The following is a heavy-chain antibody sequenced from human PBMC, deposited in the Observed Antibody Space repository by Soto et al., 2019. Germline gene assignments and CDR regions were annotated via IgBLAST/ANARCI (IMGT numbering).Heavy chain of an antibody. CDR3: AHPRGYGVFDAVDI. CDR1: GFVFTTYA. Sequence: GGSLRLSCAPSGFVFTTYAMNWVRQAPGKGLEWVSAISSSGESTFYAESVRGRFTISRDNSLNTLYLQMRSLSPEDTAVYYCAHPRGYGVFDAVDIWGQGTMVTVSS. V-gene: IGHV3-23*01. J-gene: IGHJ3*02. D-gene: IGHD4-17*01. CDR2: ISSSGEST.